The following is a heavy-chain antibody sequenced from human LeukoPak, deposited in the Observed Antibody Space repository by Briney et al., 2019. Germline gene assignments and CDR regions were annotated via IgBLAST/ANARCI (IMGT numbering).Heavy chain of an antibody. CDR2: IHWDDDK. CDR1: EFSLSTSGVG. V-gene: IGHV2-5*02. D-gene: IGHD3-9*01. CDR3: ARLRGDFDWWEAFDI. J-gene: IGHJ3*02. Sequence: SGPTLVKPTQTLTLTCTFSEFSLSTSGVGVGWIRHPQGKALECLALIHWDDDKRYSPSLKSRLTITKDTSKSQVVLTMTNTDPGDTATYYCARLRGDFDWWEAFDIWGQGTMVTVSS.